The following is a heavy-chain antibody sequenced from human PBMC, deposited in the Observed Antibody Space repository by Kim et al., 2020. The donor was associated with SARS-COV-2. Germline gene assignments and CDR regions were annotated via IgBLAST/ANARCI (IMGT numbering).Heavy chain of an antibody. CDR2: IKQDGSEK. V-gene: IGHV3-7*01. Sequence: GGSLRLSCAASGFTFSSYWMSWVRQAPGKGLEWVANIKQDGSEKYYVDSVKGRFTISRDNAKNSLYLQMNSLRAEDTAVYYCARDGLRFLEWLPIYYYYYGMDVWGQGTTVTVSS. CDR1: GFTFSSYW. D-gene: IGHD3-3*01. CDR3: ARDGLRFLEWLPIYYYYYGMDV. J-gene: IGHJ6*02.